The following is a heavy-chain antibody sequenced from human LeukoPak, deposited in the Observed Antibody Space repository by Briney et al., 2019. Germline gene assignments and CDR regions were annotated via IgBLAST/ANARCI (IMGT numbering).Heavy chain of an antibody. Sequence: PSETLSLTCTVSGGSISSSSYYWGWVRQAPGKGLEWVSSISSSSSYIYYADSVKGRFTISRDNAKNSLYLQMNSLRAEDTAVYYCARAGYCSGGSCRPPFDYWGQGTLVTVSS. V-gene: IGHV3-21*01. CDR1: GGSISSSSYY. CDR3: ARAGYCSGGSCRPPFDY. CDR2: ISSSSSYI. J-gene: IGHJ4*02. D-gene: IGHD2-15*01.